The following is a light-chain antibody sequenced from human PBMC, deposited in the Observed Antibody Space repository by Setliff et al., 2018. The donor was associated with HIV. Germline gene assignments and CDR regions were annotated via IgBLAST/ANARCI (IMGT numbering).Light chain of an antibody. CDR3: CSYAGSSTFVV. J-gene: IGLJ3*02. CDR1: KSDIGGYNY. Sequence: QSALTQPASVSAAPGLSITISCTGTKSDIGGYNYVSWYVQEPGKAPKLMIYEVSKRPSGVSNRFSGSKSGNTASLTISGLQAEDEANYHCCSYAGSSTFVVFGGGTKVTVL. CDR2: EVS. V-gene: IGLV2-23*02.